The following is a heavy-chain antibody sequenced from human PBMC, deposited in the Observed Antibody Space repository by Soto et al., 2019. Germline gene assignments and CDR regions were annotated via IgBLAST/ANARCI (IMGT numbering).Heavy chain of an antibody. V-gene: IGHV1-69*06. D-gene: IGHD3-22*01. CDR3: ARSSITMIPSGVDAFDI. Sequence: QVQLVQSGAEVKKPGSSVKVSCKASGGTFSSYAISWVRQAPGQGLEWMGGIIPIFGTANYAQKFQGRVTITAGKSTSKAYMALSSLRSAATAVYYCARSSITMIPSGVDAFDIWGQGTMLTVSS. CDR1: GGTFSSYA. CDR2: IIPIFGTA. J-gene: IGHJ3*02.